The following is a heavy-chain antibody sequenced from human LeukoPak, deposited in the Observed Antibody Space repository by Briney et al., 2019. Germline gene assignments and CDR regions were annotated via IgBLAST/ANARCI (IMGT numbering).Heavy chain of an antibody. CDR1: GFTFDNYA. D-gene: IGHD5-18*01. Sequence: SGGPLRLSCAASGFTFDNYAMDWVRQAPGKGLAWASLISWDGGRTYYADSVKGRFTISRDNSKNSLYLQMNSLRIEDTDLYYCAKDIGGYSYAADYWGQGTLVTVSS. CDR2: ISWDGGRT. V-gene: IGHV3-43*02. CDR3: AKDIGGYSYAADY. J-gene: IGHJ4*02.